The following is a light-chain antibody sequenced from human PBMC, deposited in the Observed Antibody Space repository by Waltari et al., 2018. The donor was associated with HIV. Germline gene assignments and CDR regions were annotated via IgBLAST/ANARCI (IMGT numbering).Light chain of an antibody. Sequence: QSVLTQPPSVSAAPGQKVVISCPGSGPNIGNNYLSWFQQLPGTAPKFIIFDNNKRPSGIPDRFSGSRSGTSATLTITGLQTGDEADYYCGTWDTSRSAGVFGGGTKVTVL. V-gene: IGLV1-51*01. CDR3: GTWDTSRSAGV. J-gene: IGLJ3*02. CDR2: DNN. CDR1: GPNIGNNY.